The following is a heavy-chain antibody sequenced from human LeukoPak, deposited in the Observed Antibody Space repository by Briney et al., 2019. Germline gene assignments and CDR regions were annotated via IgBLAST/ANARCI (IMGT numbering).Heavy chain of an antibody. D-gene: IGHD3-22*01. Sequence: ASVKVSCKASGGTFSSYAISWVRQAPGQGLEWMGWMNPNSGNTGYAQKFQGRVTMTRNTSISTAYMELGSLRSEDTAVYYCTTMIVVIDAFDIWGQGTMVTVSS. CDR2: MNPNSGNT. CDR3: TTMIVVIDAFDI. CDR1: GGTFSSYA. J-gene: IGHJ3*02. V-gene: IGHV1-8*02.